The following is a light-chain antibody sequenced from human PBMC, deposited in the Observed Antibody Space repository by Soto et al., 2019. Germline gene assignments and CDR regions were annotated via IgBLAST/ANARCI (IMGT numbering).Light chain of an antibody. CDR2: DVD. Sequence: QSVLTQPASVSGTPGQSITISCTGTSSDVGGYDFVSWYQHHPGKAPKLMICDVDNRPSGVSNRFSGSKSGNTASLTISGLQAEDEAHYYCSSYASGNTLAFGTGTKVTVL. J-gene: IGLJ1*01. CDR1: SSDVGGYDF. CDR3: SSYASGNTLA. V-gene: IGLV2-14*03.